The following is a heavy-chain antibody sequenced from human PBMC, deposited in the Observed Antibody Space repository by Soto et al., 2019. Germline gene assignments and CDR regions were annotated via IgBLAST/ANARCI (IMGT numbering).Heavy chain of an antibody. V-gene: IGHV4-30-4*01. J-gene: IGHJ5*02. CDR1: GSISSGDYY. Sequence: GSISSGDYYWSWIRQPPGKGLEWIGYIYYSGSTYYNPSLKSRVTISVDTSKNQFSLKLSSVTAADTAVYYCARATIVLVPAAMVSHWFDPWGQGTLVTVSS. CDR3: ARATIVLVPAAMVSHWFDP. CDR2: IYYSGST. D-gene: IGHD2-2*01.